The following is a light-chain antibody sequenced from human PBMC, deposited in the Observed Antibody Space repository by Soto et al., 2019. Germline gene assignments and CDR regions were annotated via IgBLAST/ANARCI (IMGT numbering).Light chain of an antibody. CDR1: NSDVGAYIY. CDR2: DIN. CDR3: VSFTTKSSYV. V-gene: IGLV2-14*03. Sequence: QSVLTQPASVSVSPGQSITISCTGTNSDVGAYIYVSLYQQHPGKAPKLMVYDINNRPSGVSNRFSGSKSANTASLTISGLQADDEADYYCVSFTTKSSYVFGTGTKVTVL. J-gene: IGLJ1*01.